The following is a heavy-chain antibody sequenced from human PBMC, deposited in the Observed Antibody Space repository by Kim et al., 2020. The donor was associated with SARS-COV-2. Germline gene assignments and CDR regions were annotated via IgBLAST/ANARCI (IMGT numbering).Heavy chain of an antibody. CDR2: INHSGST. Sequence: SETLSLSCAVYGGSFSGYYWSWIRQPPGKGLEWIGEINHSGSTNYNPSLKSRVTISVDTSKNQFSLKLSSVTAADTAVYDCARGRSYYGSGSYSPFKRYYGMDVWGQGTTVTVSS. V-gene: IGHV4-34*01. CDR3: ARGRSYYGSGSYSPFKRYYGMDV. J-gene: IGHJ6*02. D-gene: IGHD3-10*01. CDR1: GGSFSGYY.